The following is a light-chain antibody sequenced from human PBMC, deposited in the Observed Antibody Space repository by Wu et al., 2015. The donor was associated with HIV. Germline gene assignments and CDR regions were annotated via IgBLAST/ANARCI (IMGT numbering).Light chain of an antibody. V-gene: IGKV3-20*01. CDR1: QTVTSNY. Sequence: EIVLTQSPDTLHLSPGERATLSCRASQTVTSNYLAWYQHKPGQAPRLLIYHSSTRATGISDRFSGSGSGTDFTLTVDRLEPEDFAIYFCQQYERSPSTFGQGTKLEI. CDR3: QQYERSPST. CDR2: HSS. J-gene: IGKJ2*01.